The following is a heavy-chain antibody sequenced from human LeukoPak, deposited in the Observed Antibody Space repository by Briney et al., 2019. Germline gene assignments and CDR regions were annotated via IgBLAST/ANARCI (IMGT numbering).Heavy chain of an antibody. CDR1: GGSISSSTYY. V-gene: IGHV4-39*07. J-gene: IGHJ4*02. Sequence: SETLSLTCAVSGGSISSSTYYWGWIRQPPGKGLEWIGSFYHSGSTYYNPSLKSRVTISVDTSKNQFSLKLSSVTAADTAVYYCARVRGYSSFTDFDYWGQGTLVTVSS. CDR2: FYHSGST. D-gene: IGHD6-6*01. CDR3: ARVRGYSSFTDFDY.